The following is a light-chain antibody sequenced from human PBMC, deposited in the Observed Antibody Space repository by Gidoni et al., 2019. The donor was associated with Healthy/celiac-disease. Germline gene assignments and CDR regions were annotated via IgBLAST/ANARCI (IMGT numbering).Light chain of an antibody. CDR2: SAS. CDR1: QSVSSSY. J-gene: IGKJ1*01. CDR3: QQYGSSRWT. V-gene: IGKV3-20*01. Sequence: EIVFTQSPGTLYLSPGERATLSCRASQSVSSSYFACSQQTPGQAARLLNYSASRRATGIPDRFSGGCSGTDFTLTISRLEPEDFAVYYCQQYGSSRWTFGQGTKLEI.